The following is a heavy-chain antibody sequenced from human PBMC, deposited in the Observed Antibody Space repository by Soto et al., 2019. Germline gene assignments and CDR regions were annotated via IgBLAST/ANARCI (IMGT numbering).Heavy chain of an antibody. CDR3: ARDGGSSGYYYYFDY. D-gene: IGHD3-22*01. Sequence: QVQLEESGGGVVQPGRSLRLSCAASGFTFSSYGMHWVRQAPGKGLEWVAVIWYDGSNKYYADSVKGRFTISRDNSKNTLYLQMNSLRAEDTAVYYCARDGGSSGYYYYFDYWGQGTLVTVSS. J-gene: IGHJ4*02. CDR2: IWYDGSNK. V-gene: IGHV3-33*01. CDR1: GFTFSSYG.